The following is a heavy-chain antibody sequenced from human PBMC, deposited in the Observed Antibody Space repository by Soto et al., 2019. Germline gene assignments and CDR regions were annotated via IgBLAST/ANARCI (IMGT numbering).Heavy chain of an antibody. V-gene: IGHV1-8*01. CDR1: GYTFTSYD. Sequence: QVQLVQSGAEVKKPGASVKVSCKASGYTFTSYDINWVRQATGQGLEWMGWMNPNSGNTGYAQKFQGRVTMTXXTXIXXAYMELSSLRSEDTAVYYCATGRRATIYYYYGMDVWGQGTTVTVSS. J-gene: IGHJ6*02. CDR3: ATGRRATIYYYYGMDV. CDR2: MNPNSGNT. D-gene: IGHD5-12*01.